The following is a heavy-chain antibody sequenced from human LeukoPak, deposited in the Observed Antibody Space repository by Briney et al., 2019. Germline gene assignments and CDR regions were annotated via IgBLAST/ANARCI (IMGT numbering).Heavy chain of an antibody. CDR2: INQDGSDK. D-gene: IGHD2-21*01. V-gene: IGHV3-7*03. CDR1: GFTFSNYW. J-gene: IGHJ4*02. CDR3: VVTRTRGDH. Sequence: PGGSLRLSCAASGFTFSNYWMTWVRQAPGKGLEGVANINQDGSDKYYVDSVKGGFSISRDNTKNSLFLQMNSLRAEDTAVYYCVVTRTRGDHWGQGTLVTVSS.